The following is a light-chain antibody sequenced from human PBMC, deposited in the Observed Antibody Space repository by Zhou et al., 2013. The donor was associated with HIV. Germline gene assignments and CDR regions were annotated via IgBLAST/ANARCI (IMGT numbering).Light chain of an antibody. CDR1: QRVNSRY. J-gene: IGKJ1*01. CDR2: GAS. Sequence: EPVLTQSPGTLSLSPGERATLSCRASQRVNSRYLAWYQLKLGQAPRLLIYGASSRATGIPDRFSGSGSGTDFTLTISRLEPEDFAVYYCQQYGSSPWTFGQGTKVEIK. V-gene: IGKV3-20*01. CDR3: QQYGSSPWT.